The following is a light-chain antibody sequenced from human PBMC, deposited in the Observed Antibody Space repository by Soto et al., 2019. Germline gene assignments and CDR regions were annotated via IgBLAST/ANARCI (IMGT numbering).Light chain of an antibody. CDR3: QQHNNWPLT. CDR1: QSVGSN. V-gene: IGKV3-15*01. Sequence: EVVMTQSPATLSVSPGERATLSCRASQSVGSNFAWYQQKPGQAPRLLVYGASTRATGIPARFSGSGSGTQFTLTISSLQSEDFAVYYCQQHNNWPLTFGGGTKVDIK. J-gene: IGKJ4*01. CDR2: GAS.